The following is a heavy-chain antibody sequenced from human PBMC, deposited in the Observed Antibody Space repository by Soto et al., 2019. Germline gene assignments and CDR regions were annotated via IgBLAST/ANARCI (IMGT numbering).Heavy chain of an antibody. J-gene: IGHJ4*02. CDR1: GFTFSSQW. Sequence: EVQLVESGGGLVQPGGSLRLSCAASGFTFSSQWLHWVRQAPGKGLVWISRINNDGTSTNYAESVKGRFTVSRDNAKKTMSLQMNSLRAEDTAVYYCASWRGGYTYGLDHWGQGTPVTVSS. CDR3: ASWRGGYTYGLDH. CDR2: INNDGTST. V-gene: IGHV3-74*01. D-gene: IGHD5-18*01.